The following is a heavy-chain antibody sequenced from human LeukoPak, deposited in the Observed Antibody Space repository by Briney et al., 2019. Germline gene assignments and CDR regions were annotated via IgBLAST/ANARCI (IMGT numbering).Heavy chain of an antibody. Sequence: SGTLSLTCAVSGGSITSTNWWSWVRQPPGKGLEWIGYIYYSGSTYYNPSLKSRVTISVDTSKNQISLNLNSVTAADTAVYYCAREGTGRGSGYYYGLFDYWGQGTLVTVSS. CDR2: IYYSGST. D-gene: IGHD3-22*01. V-gene: IGHV4-4*02. CDR3: AREGTGRGSGYYYGLFDY. CDR1: GGSITSTNW. J-gene: IGHJ4*02.